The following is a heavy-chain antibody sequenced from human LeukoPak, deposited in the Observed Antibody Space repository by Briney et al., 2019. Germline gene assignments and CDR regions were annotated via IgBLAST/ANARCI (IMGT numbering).Heavy chain of an antibody. CDR1: GFTFDDYA. J-gene: IGHJ4*02. CDR3: AKDIGYCSGGSCYSFDC. V-gene: IGHV3-9*01. Sequence: GRSLRLSCAASGFTFDDYAMHWVRQAPGKGLEWVSGISWNSGSIGYADSVKGRFTISRDNAKNSLYLQMNSLRAEDTALYYCAKDIGYCSGGSCYSFDCWGQGTLVTVSS. D-gene: IGHD2-15*01. CDR2: ISWNSGSI.